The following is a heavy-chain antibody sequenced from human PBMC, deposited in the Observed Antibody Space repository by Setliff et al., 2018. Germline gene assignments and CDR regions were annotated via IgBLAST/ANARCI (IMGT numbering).Heavy chain of an antibody. CDR1: GASFSNYY. J-gene: IGHJ4*02. D-gene: IGHD3-3*02. CDR3: ARHLWGRYMAESSDYFDY. CDR2: FDHSGTT. V-gene: IGHV4-34*01. Sequence: SETLSLTCTVYGASFSNYYWGWVRQPPEERLEWIAEFDHSGTTKYNPSLMGRVTISVDTSKNQFSLKMTSVTAADTALYYCARHLWGRYMAESSDYFDYWGQGSLVTVSS.